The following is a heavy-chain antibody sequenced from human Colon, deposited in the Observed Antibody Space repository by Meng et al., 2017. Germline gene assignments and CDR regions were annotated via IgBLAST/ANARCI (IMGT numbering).Heavy chain of an antibody. CDR3: ARDHGYSYGLPLDY. D-gene: IGHD5-18*01. CDR1: GDRVSSNTAA. CDR2: TYYRSKWYN. V-gene: IGHV6-1*01. Sequence: VQLQQSGPGLVKPSQTLSLTCVISGDRVSSNTAAWNWIRQSPSRGLEWLRRTYYRSKWYNEYAVSVKSRMTFNADTSKNQVSLQLNSVTPADTAVYYCARDHGYSYGLPLDYWGQGILVTVSS. J-gene: IGHJ4*02.